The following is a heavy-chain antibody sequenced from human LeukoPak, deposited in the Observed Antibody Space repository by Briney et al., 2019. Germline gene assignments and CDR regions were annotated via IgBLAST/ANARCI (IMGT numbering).Heavy chain of an antibody. D-gene: IGHD6-19*01. Sequence: GGSLRLSCAASGFTFSNYAMHWVRQAPGKGLEYVSAISSNGGSTYYANSVKGRFTISRDNSKNTLYLQMGSLRAEDVAVYYCARGGGGSDYFDYWGQGTLVTVSS. J-gene: IGHJ4*02. CDR1: GFTFSNYA. V-gene: IGHV3-64*01. CDR2: ISSNGGST. CDR3: ARGGGGSDYFDY.